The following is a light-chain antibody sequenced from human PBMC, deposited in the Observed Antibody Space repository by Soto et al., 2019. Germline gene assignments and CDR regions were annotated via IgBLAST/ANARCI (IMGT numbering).Light chain of an antibody. Sequence: EIVMTQSPASLSVSPGDGATLSCRASQSVASNVAWYQQKPGQGPRLLIHGASTRAVGVPARFSGSGSGTDFTLTISSLPSEDFAVYYCQQYHNWPPQYTFGQGTKLQSK. J-gene: IGKJ2*01. V-gene: IGKV3-15*01. CDR3: QQYHNWPPQYT. CDR1: QSVASN. CDR2: GAS.